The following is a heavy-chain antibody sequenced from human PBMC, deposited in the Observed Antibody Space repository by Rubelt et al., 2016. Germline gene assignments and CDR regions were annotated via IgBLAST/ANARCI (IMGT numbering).Heavy chain of an antibody. D-gene: IGHD6-13*01. J-gene: IGHJ6*02. CDR3: AKIGSSWSYYYYGMDV. V-gene: IGHV3-23*01. Sequence: LEIGGGLVQPGGSLRLSCAASGFTFSSYAMSWVRQAPGKGLEWVSAISGSGGSTYYADSVKGRFTIYRDNSKNTLYLQMNSLRAEDTAVYYCAKIGSSWSYYYYGMDVWGQGTTVTVSS. CDR1: GFTFSSYA. CDR2: ISGSGGST.